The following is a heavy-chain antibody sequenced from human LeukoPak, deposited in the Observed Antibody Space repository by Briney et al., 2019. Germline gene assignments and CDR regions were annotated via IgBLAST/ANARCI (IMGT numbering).Heavy chain of an antibody. CDR1: GGSFSGYY. J-gene: IGHJ5*02. CDR2: INHSGST. CDR3: ASRSSDVVVPAAKFDP. Sequence: SETLSLTCAVYGGSFSGYYWSWIRQPPGKGLEWIGEINHSGSTNYNPSLKSRVTISVDTSKNQFSLKLSSVTAADTAVYYCASRSSDVVVPAAKFDPWGQGTLVTVSP. V-gene: IGHV4-34*01. D-gene: IGHD2-2*01.